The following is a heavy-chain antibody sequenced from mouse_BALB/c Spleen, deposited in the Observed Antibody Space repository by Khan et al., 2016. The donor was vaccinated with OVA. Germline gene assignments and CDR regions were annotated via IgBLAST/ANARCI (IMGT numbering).Heavy chain of an antibody. CDR2: INPDNDGI. D-gene: IGHD4-1*01. V-gene: IGHV1S136*01. J-gene: IGHJ3*01. Sequence: VQLQQSGPDLVKPGASVKMSCKASGYTFTNYVMHWVKQKPGQGLEWIGYINPDNDGIRYNEKFKDKATLTSDKSSSTAYLELSSLTSEDSAVYYCARAASNCDFSFAYWGQGTLVTVSA. CDR3: ARAASNCDFSFAY. CDR1: GYTFTNYV.